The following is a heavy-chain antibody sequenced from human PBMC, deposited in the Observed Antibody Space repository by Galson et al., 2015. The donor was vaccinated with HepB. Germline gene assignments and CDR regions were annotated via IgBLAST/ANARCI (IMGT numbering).Heavy chain of an antibody. Sequence: SVKVSCEVSGYALTELPIHWVRQAPGKGLEWMGGLDPEDDEMIYAQKFQGRVTMTEDTSTDTAYMELSSLTSEDTAVYYCATNTPHYYDLGVLSIWYFDLWGRGTLVTVSS. J-gene: IGHJ2*01. CDR2: LDPEDDEM. CDR3: ATNTPHYYDLGVLSIWYFDL. D-gene: IGHD3-22*01. V-gene: IGHV1-24*01. CDR1: GYALTELP.